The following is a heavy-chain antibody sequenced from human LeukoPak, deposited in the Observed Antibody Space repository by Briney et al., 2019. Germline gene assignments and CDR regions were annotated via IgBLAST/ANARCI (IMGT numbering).Heavy chain of an antibody. CDR2: ISGSDGST. CDR1: GFTFSNYA. J-gene: IGHJ6*02. CDR3: AKGPDVLRYFDWLNYGMDV. Sequence: GGSLRLSCAASGFTFSNYAMSWVRQPPGKGLEWVSAISGSDGSTYYADSVKGRFTISRDNSKNTLYLQMNSLRAEDTAVYYCAKGPDVLRYFDWLNYGMDVWGQGTTVTVSS. V-gene: IGHV3-23*01. D-gene: IGHD3-9*01.